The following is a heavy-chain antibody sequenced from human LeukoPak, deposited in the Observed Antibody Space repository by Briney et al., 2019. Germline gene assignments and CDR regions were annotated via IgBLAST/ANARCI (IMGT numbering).Heavy chain of an antibody. Sequence: SETLSLTCTVSGGSISSYYWSWIRQPPGKGLEWIGYIYYSGSTNYNPSLKSRVAISVDTSKNQFSLKLSSVTAADTAAYYCARGPSSWYDVVFDYWGQGTLVTVSS. CDR3: ARGPSSWYDVVFDY. D-gene: IGHD6-13*01. J-gene: IGHJ4*02. CDR1: GGSISSYY. CDR2: IYYSGST. V-gene: IGHV4-59*01.